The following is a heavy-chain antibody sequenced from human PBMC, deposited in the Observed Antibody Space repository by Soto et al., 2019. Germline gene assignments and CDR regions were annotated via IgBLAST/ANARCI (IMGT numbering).Heavy chain of an antibody. CDR3: ARGYCSGGSCYRFNFDY. Sequence: SETLSLTCSVSGGSISSYYWSWIRQPPGQGLEWIGYIYYSGSTNYNPSLKSRVTISVDTSKNQFSLKLSSVTAADTAVYYFARGYCSGGSCYRFNFDYWGQGTLVTVSS. CDR2: IYYSGST. D-gene: IGHD2-15*01. V-gene: IGHV4-59*01. J-gene: IGHJ4*02. CDR1: GGSISSYY.